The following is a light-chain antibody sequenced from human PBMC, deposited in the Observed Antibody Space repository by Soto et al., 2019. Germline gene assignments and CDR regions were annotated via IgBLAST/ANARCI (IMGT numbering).Light chain of an antibody. CDR3: QRGWT. CDR1: QSVSSY. Sequence: EIVLTQSPATLSLSPGERATLSCRASQSVSSYLAWYQQKPGQAPRLLIYDASNRATGIPARFSGSGSGTDFTLTNSSLEPEDFAVYYCQRGWTFGQGTKVEIK. CDR2: DAS. J-gene: IGKJ1*01. V-gene: IGKV3-11*01.